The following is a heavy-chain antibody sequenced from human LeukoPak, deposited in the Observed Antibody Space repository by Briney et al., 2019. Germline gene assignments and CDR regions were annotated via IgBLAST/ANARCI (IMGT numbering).Heavy chain of an antibody. D-gene: IGHD3-10*01. CDR2: ISAYNGNT. Sequence: GASVKVSCKASGYTFTSYGISWVRQAPGQGLEWMGWISAYNGNTNYAQKLQGRVTMTTDTSTSTAYMELRSLRSDDTAVYYCARVVRGVPNTLTNYYYYYMDVWGKGTTVTISS. V-gene: IGHV1-18*01. CDR1: GYTFTSYG. CDR3: ARVVRGVPNTLTNYYYYYMDV. J-gene: IGHJ6*03.